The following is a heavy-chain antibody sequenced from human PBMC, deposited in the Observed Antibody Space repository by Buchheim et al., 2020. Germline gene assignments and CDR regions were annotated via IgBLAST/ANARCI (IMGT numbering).Heavy chain of an antibody. Sequence: QVQLVESGGGVVQPGRSLRLSCAASGFTFSSYAMHWVRQAPGKGLEWVAVISYDGSNKYYADSVKGRFTIYRDNSKNTLYLKINRLRAEDTAVYYCAGLQVAGTYYYYYGMDVWGQGTT. CDR1: GFTFSSYA. V-gene: IGHV3-30-3*01. J-gene: IGHJ6*02. CDR2: ISYDGSNK. D-gene: IGHD6-19*01. CDR3: AGLQVAGTYYYYYGMDV.